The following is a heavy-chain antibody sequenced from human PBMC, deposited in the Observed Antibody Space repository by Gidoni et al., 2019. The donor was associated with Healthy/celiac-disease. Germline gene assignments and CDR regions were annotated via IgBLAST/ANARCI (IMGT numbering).Heavy chain of an antibody. CDR3: AKDRYYDILTGPHDAFDI. CDR2: ISGSGAST. Sequence: EVQLLESGGGLVQPGGSLRLSCAASGFTFSNYAMSWVRQAPGKGLEWVSSISGSGASTYYADSVKGRFTISRDNSKNTLYLQMNRLRAEDTAVYYCAKDRYYDILTGPHDAFDIWGQGTMVTVSS. J-gene: IGHJ3*02. D-gene: IGHD3-9*01. V-gene: IGHV3-23*01. CDR1: GFTFSNYA.